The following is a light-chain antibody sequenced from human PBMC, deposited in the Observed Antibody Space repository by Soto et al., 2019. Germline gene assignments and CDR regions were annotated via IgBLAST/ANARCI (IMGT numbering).Light chain of an antibody. CDR2: GAS. J-gene: IGKJ5*01. Sequence: EIVLTQSPPTLSVSPGERATFSCRASQSVSSNLAWYQQKPGQAPRLLIYGASTRASGIPARFSGSGSGTEFTLTISSLQSEDFAVYYCQQYNNWPPITFAQRTRLEIK. V-gene: IGKV3-15*01. CDR3: QQYNNWPPIT. CDR1: QSVSSN.